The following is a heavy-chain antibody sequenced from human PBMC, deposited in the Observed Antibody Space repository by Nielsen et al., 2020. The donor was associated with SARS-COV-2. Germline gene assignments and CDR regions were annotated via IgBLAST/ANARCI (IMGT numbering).Heavy chain of an antibody. CDR3: ARGVVPTSMAGPYWTYFYLDV. CDR2: VSTGGDYI. D-gene: IGHD2-2*01. Sequence: GESLKISCAASGFTFRFYTMHWVRQAPGKGLEWVSSVSTGGDYIYYADSVKGRFTVSRDNSLYLEMNSLRAEDTAVYYCARGVVPTSMAGPYWTYFYLDVWGKGTTVTVSS. J-gene: IGHJ6*03. V-gene: IGHV3-21*06. CDR1: GFTFRFYT.